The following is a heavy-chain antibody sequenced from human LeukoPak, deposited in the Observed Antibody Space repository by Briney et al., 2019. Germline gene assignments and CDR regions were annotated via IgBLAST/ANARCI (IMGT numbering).Heavy chain of an antibody. V-gene: IGHV3-30*18. D-gene: IGHD2-15*01. CDR3: AKRAVVVAAQFGNYFDY. CDR1: GFTFSSYG. J-gene: IGHJ4*02. Sequence: GRSLRLSCAASGFTFSSYGMHWVRQAPGKGLEWVAVISYDGSNKYYADSVKGRFTISRDNSKNTLYLQMNSLRAEDTAVYYCAKRAVVVAAQFGNYFDYWGQGTLVTVSS. CDR2: ISYDGSNK.